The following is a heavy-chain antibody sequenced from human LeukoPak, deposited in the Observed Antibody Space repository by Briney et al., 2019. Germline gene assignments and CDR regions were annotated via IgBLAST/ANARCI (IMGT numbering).Heavy chain of an antibody. CDR3: ARGIGSSWSTRPDAFDI. D-gene: IGHD6-13*01. CDR2: IYYDGST. J-gene: IGHJ3*02. CDR1: GGSINSSSYY. Sequence: SETLSLTCTVSGGSINSSSYYWGWIRQPPGKGLEWIGSIYYDGSTYYNPSLKSRVTISVDTSKNQFSLNLTSVTAADTAVYYCARGIGSSWSTRPDAFDIWGQGTMVTVSS. V-gene: IGHV4-39*07.